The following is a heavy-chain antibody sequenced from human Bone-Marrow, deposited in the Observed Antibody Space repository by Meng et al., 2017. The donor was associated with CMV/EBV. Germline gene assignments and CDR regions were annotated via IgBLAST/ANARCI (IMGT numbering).Heavy chain of an antibody. D-gene: IGHD3-10*01. CDR1: GYTFTGYY. J-gene: IGHJ6*02. Sequence: ASVKVSCKASGYTFTGYYMHWVRQAPGQGLEWMGWINPNSGGTNYAQKFQGRVTMTRDTSISTAYMELSRLRSDDTAVYYCARCMVRGVTHYYYYYGMEVWGQGTTVTVSS. CDR2: INPNSGGT. V-gene: IGHV1-2*02. CDR3: ARCMVRGVTHYYYYYGMEV.